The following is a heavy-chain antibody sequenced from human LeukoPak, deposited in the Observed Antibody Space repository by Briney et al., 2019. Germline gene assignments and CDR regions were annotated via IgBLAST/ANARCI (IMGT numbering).Heavy chain of an antibody. CDR1: GFTFSSYA. CDR2: ISSNGGST. V-gene: IGHV3-64*01. Sequence: GGSLRLSCAASGFTFSSYAMHWVRQAPGKGLEYVSAISSNGGSTYYANSVKGRFTISRDNAKNSLYLQMNSLRAEDTAVYYCARDLDSSGYSPPLDYWGQGTLVTVSS. CDR3: ARDLDSSGYSPPLDY. J-gene: IGHJ4*02. D-gene: IGHD3-22*01.